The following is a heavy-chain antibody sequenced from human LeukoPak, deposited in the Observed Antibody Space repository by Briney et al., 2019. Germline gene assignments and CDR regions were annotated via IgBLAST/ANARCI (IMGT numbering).Heavy chain of an antibody. Sequence: SETLSLTCTVSGGSISSYYWSWIRQPPGKGLEWIGYIYYSGSTNYNPSLKSRVTISVDTSKNQFSLKLSSVTAADTAVYYCARVRIAAAGPFDYWGQGTLVTVSS. D-gene: IGHD6-13*01. CDR2: IYYSGST. V-gene: IGHV4-59*01. J-gene: IGHJ4*02. CDR1: GGSISSYY. CDR3: ARVRIAAAGPFDY.